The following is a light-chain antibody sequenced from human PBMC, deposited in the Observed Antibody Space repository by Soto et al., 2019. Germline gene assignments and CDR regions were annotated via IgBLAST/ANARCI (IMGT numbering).Light chain of an antibody. J-gene: IGKJ1*01. V-gene: IGKV1-17*01. CDR2: GAS. Sequence: DLPMSQSPSSLFASVGDRVSITCRASQGIRNNLGWYQQKPGEAPKRLIYGASSLQSGVPSRFSGSGSGTEFTLTISSLRPEDFATYYCLQHDSYPRTFGQGTKLEIK. CDR3: LQHDSYPRT. CDR1: QGIRNN.